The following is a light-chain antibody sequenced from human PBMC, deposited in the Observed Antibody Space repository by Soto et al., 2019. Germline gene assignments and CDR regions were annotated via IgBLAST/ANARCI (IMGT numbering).Light chain of an antibody. CDR3: HHYNTPSIT. CDR2: AAS. J-gene: IGKJ4*01. Sequence: DIQLIQSPATLSASVGDRITITCRASENIFKFLAWYQQRSGSAPNLLIYAASDLESGVPSRFSGSGSGTDFTLTIDNMQPEDFSTYDCHHYNTPSITFGGGTKVDVK. CDR1: ENIFKF. V-gene: IGKV1-5*01.